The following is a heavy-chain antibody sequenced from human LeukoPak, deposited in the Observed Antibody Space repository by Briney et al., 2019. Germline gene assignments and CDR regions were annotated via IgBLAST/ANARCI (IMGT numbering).Heavy chain of an antibody. CDR2: IWYDGSNK. CDR1: GFTFSSYG. V-gene: IGHV3-33*06. Sequence: PGGSLRLSCAASGFTFSSYGMHWVRQAPGKGLEWVAVIWYDGSNKYYADSVKGRFTISRDNSKNTLYLQMNSLRAEDTAVYYWAKEGGSGYYLDWGQGTLVTVSS. J-gene: IGHJ4*02. D-gene: IGHD3-22*01. CDR3: AKEGGSGYYLD.